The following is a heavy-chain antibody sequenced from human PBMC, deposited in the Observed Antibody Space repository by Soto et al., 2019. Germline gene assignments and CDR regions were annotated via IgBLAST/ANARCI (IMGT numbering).Heavy chain of an antibody. CDR1: GYSFTSYW. CDR3: ARYSLYCTNGVCYTSNFDY. D-gene: IGHD2-8*01. Sequence: GESLKISCKGSGYSFTSYWISWVRQMPGKGLEWMGRIDPSDSYTNYSPSFQGHVTISADKSISTAYLQWSSLKASDTAMYYCARYSLYCTNGVCYTSNFDYWGQGTVVTVSS. CDR2: IDPSDSYT. V-gene: IGHV5-10-1*01. J-gene: IGHJ4*02.